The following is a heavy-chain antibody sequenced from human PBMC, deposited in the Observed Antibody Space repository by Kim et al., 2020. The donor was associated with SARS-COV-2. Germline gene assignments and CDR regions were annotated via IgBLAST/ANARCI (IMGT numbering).Heavy chain of an antibody. J-gene: IGHJ4*02. CDR3: ASSYYSDGDY. Sequence: GGSLRLSCAASGLTFSNYWMNWVRQAPGKGLEWVANINQDGSEKNYVDSMKGRFTISRDNAKNSVYLQMNSLRAEDTAVYYCASSYYSDGDYWGQGTLVTVSS. D-gene: IGHD3-10*01. CDR1: GLTFSNYW. CDR2: INQDGSEK. V-gene: IGHV3-7*03.